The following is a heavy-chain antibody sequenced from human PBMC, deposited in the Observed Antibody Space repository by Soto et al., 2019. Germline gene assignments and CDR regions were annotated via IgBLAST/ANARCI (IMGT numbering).Heavy chain of an antibody. V-gene: IGHV1-69*01. D-gene: IGHD5-12*01. CDR1: GGTFSDLA. J-gene: IGHJ4*02. CDR2: IIPLFGTP. Sequence: QVHLVQSGAEVKKPGSSVKVSCKTSGGTFSDLAFSWVRQAPRQGLEWVGGIIPLFGTPNYAREFQGRVSISADESSNTVYMELRSLRSEDTAVYYCASERVAEMATGEYFDNWGQGTLVTVSS. CDR3: ASERVAEMATGEYFDN.